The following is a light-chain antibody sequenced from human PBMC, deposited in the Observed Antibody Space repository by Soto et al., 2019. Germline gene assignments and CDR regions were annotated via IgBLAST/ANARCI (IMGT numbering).Light chain of an antibody. Sequence: EIVLTQSPATLSLSPGERATLSCRASHSVSSYLAWYQQKPGQAPRLLIYDTSTRATGVPARFSGSRSGPEFTLTINSLQSEDFAIYYCQPYNNWPLTFGGGTKVDIK. CDR2: DTS. CDR3: QPYNNWPLT. CDR1: HSVSSY. J-gene: IGKJ4*01. V-gene: IGKV3-15*01.